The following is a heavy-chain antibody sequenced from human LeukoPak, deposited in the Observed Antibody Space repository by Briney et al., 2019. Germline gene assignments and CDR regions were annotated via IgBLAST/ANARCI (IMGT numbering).Heavy chain of an antibody. CDR2: IHSSVGT. J-gene: IGHJ6*03. CDR3: ARDLSLRFLEWSYYMDV. CDR1: GGSPNNYC. Sequence: SETLSLTCTLSGGSPNNYCWSWSRPPAGEGLEWIGRIHSSVGTSYNPSLRSRVTMLVDTSKNHFSLKLSSVTAADTAVYFCARDLSLRFLEWSYYMDVWAKGNTVTVSS. D-gene: IGHD3-3*01. V-gene: IGHV4-4*07.